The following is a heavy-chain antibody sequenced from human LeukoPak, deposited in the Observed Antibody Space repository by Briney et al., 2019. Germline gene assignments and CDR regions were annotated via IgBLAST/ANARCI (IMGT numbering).Heavy chain of an antibody. V-gene: IGHV3-53*01. D-gene: IGHD6-19*01. CDR3: ARRHIAVAGPLDS. CDR2: IYSGGST. Sequence: PGGSLRLSCAASGFTVSSNYMSWVRQAPGKGLEWVSVIYSGGSTYYADSVKGRFTISRDNSKNTLYLQMNSLRAEDTAVYYCARRHIAVAGPLDSWGQGTLVTVSS. CDR1: GFTVSSNY. J-gene: IGHJ4*02.